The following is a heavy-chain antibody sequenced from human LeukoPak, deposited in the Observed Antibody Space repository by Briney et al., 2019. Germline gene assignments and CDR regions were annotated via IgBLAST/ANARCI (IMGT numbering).Heavy chain of an antibody. CDR2: IKQDGSEK. J-gene: IGHJ6*04. CDR3: ARDYYGSGSYYPIRWDYYGMDV. CDR1: GFTFSSYW. Sequence: TGGSLRLSCAASGFTFSSYWMSWVRQAPGKGLEWVANIKQDGSEKYYVDSVKGRFTISRDNAKNSLYLQMNSLRAEDTAVHYCARDYYGSGSYYPIRWDYYGMDVWGKGTTVTVSS. D-gene: IGHD3-10*01. V-gene: IGHV3-7*03.